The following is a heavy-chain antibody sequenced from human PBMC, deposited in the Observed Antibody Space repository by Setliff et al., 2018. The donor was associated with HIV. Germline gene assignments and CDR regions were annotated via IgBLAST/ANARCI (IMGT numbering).Heavy chain of an antibody. D-gene: IGHD6-6*01. CDR1: GFTFSRYW. CDR3: AMFSSSSG. J-gene: IGHJ4*02. Sequence: GGSLRLSCAASGFTFSRYWMHWVRQAPGQGLVWVSGINNDTATTTYADSVKGRFSISRDNAKNTLYLQMNGLRGDDTAVYYCAMFSSSSGWGQGTQVTVSS. V-gene: IGHV3-74*01. CDR2: INNDTATT.